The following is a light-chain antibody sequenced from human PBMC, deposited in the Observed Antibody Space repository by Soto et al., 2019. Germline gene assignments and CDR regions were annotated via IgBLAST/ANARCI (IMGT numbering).Light chain of an antibody. Sequence: EIVMTQSPATMSVSPGERATLSCRASQSIKNNLAWYQHTPGQAPRLLIYDASTRTTSVPARLSGSGSGTEFTLAISSLQAEDFSVYYYQHYSHWPPPTFGQGTRVEI. J-gene: IGKJ2*01. CDR3: QHYSHWPPPT. V-gene: IGKV3-15*01. CDR2: DAS. CDR1: QSIKNN.